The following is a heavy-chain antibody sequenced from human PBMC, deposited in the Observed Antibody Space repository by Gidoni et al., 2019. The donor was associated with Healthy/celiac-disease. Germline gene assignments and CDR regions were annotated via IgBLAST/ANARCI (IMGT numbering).Heavy chain of an antibody. CDR1: GGSISSSSYY. Sequence: QLQLQESGPGLVKPSETLSLTCTVSGGSISSSSYYWGWIRQPPGKGLEWIGSIYYSGSTYYNPSLKRRVTISVDTSQNQFSLKLSSVTAADTAVYYCARIGLSGPIDYCGQGTLVTVSS. CDR3: ARIGLSGPIDY. CDR2: IYYSGST. J-gene: IGHJ4*02. V-gene: IGHV4-39*07. D-gene: IGHD1-26*01.